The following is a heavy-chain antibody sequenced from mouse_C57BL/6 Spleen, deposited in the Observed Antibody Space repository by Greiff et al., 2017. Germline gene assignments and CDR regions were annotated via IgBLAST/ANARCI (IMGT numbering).Heavy chain of an antibody. J-gene: IGHJ1*03. D-gene: IGHD1-1*01. V-gene: IGHV14-3*01. CDR2: IDPANGNT. Sequence: VQLQQSVAELVRPGASVKLSCTASGFNIKNTYMHWVKQRPEQGLEWIGRIDPANGNTKYAPKFQGKATITADTSSNTAYLQLSSLTSEDTAIYYCARGPYYGSSCGWYFDVWGTGTTVTVAS. CDR3: ARGPYYGSSCGWYFDV. CDR1: GFNIKNTY.